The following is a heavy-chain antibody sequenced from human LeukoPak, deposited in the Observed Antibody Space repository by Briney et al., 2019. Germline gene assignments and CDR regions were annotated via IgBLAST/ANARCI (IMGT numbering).Heavy chain of an antibody. CDR3: TRALSGCVLCFDY. D-gene: IGHD6-19*01. CDR1: GYTFTGYD. V-gene: IGHV1-8*01. Sequence: GASVKVSCKASGYTFTGYDINWVRQAAGQGLEWMGWMDANSGNTGYAQKFQGRVTMTRDTSVSTAHMELNSLRSEDTAVYYCTRALSGCVLCFDYWGQGSLVTVSS. J-gene: IGHJ4*02. CDR2: MDANSGNT.